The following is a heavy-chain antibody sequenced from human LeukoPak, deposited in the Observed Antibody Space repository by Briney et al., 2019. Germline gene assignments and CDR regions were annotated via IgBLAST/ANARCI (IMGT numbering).Heavy chain of an antibody. CDR1: GGSISSGGYY. Sequence: SETLSLTCTVSGGSISSGGYYWSWIRQPPGKGLEWIGYIYYSGSTYYNPSLKSRVTISVDTSKNQFSLKLSSVTAADTAVYYCARLGYCSSTSCLDTWGQGTLVTVSS. CDR2: IYYSGST. J-gene: IGHJ4*02. CDR3: ARLGYCSSTSCLDT. V-gene: IGHV4-30-4*08. D-gene: IGHD2-2*01.